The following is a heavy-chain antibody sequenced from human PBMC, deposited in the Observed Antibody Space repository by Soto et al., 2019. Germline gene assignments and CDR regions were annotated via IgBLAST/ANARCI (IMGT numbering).Heavy chain of an antibody. Sequence: SETLSLTCTVSGGSISSGDYYWSWIRQPPGKGLEWIGYIYYSGSTYYSPSLTSRVFMSVDTSKNQFSLKLNSLTAADTAVYFCARERAIKATGSRQVDSWGQGTLVTVSS. CDR1: GGSISSGDYY. J-gene: IGHJ4*02. CDR3: ARERAIKATGSRQVDS. CDR2: IYYSGST. V-gene: IGHV4-30-4*01. D-gene: IGHD6-13*01.